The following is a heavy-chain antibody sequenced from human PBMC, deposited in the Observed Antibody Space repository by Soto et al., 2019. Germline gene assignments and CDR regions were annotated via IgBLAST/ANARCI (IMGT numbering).Heavy chain of an antibody. CDR1: GGSFSGYY. CDR2: INHSGST. V-gene: IGHV4-34*01. Sequence: PSETLSLTCAVHGGSFSGYYWSWIRQPPGKGLEWIGEINHSGSTNYNPSLKSRVTISVDTSKNQFSLKLSSVTAADTAVYYCARELITMIVVVILPDYYYGMDVWGQGTTVTVSS. CDR3: ARELITMIVVVILPDYYYGMDV. D-gene: IGHD3-22*01. J-gene: IGHJ6*02.